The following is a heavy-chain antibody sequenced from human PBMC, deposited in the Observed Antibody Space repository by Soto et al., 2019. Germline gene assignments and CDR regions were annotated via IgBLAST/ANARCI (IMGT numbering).Heavy chain of an antibody. D-gene: IGHD2-2*01. CDR2: INAGNGNT. CDR3: ARVYRSSTSCYYFGGDYYYGMDV. Sequence: ASVKVSCKASGYTFTSYAMHWVRQAPGQRLEWMGWINAGNGNTKYSQKFQGRVTITRDTSASTAYMELSSLRSEDTAVYYCARVYRSSTSCYYFGGDYYYGMDVWGQGTTVTVSS. CDR1: GYTFTSYA. J-gene: IGHJ6*02. V-gene: IGHV1-3*01.